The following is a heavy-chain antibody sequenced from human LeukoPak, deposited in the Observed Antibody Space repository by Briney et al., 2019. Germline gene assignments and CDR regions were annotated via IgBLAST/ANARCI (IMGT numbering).Heavy chain of an antibody. CDR3: AKVGTYEILTGYSPHLDY. CDR1: GFVFSSYA. V-gene: IGHV3-23*01. J-gene: IGHJ4*02. CDR2: TSGGGGST. Sequence: GGSLRLSCAASGFVFSSYAMTWVRQTPGKGLEWVSDTSGGGGSTYYADSVKGRFTISRDNSKDTLYLQLNSLRAEATAVYYCAKVGTYEILTGYSPHLDYWGQGTLVTVSS. D-gene: IGHD3-9*01.